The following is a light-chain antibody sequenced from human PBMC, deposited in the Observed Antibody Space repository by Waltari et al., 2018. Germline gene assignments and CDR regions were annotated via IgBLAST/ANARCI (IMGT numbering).Light chain of an antibody. CDR3: YSTDSSANYRV. V-gene: IGLV3-10*01. CDR2: EDS. Sequence: SYELTQPPSVSVSPGQTARITCSGDAFPKKYAYWYQQKSGQAPVLGIYEDSKRPPGIPERFSGSSSGTLATLTISGAQVEDEADYFCYSTDSSANYRVFGGGTKLTVL. J-gene: IGLJ3*02. CDR1: AFPKKY.